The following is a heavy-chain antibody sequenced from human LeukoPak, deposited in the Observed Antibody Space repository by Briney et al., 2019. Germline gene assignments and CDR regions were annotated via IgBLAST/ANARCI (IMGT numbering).Heavy chain of an antibody. CDR3: ARTGNHCSSTSCYVY. Sequence: SETLSLTCAVYGGSFSGYYWCWIRQPPGKGLEWIGEINHSGSTNYNPSLKSRVTISVDTSKNQFSLKLSSVTAADTAVYYCARTGNHCSSTSCYVYWGQGTLVTVSS. D-gene: IGHD2-2*01. V-gene: IGHV4-34*01. J-gene: IGHJ4*02. CDR1: GGSFSGYY. CDR2: INHSGST.